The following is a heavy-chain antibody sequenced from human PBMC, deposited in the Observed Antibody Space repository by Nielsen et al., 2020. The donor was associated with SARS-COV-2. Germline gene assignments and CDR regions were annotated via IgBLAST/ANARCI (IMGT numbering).Heavy chain of an antibody. Sequence: GESLKISCAASGFTFSSYGMHWVRQAPGKGLEWVAVIWYDGSNKYYADSVKGRFTISRDNSKNTLYLQMNSLRAEDTAVYYCAKVFSGSYGPPYFDYWGQGTLVTVSS. CDR1: GFTFSSYG. D-gene: IGHD1-26*01. J-gene: IGHJ4*02. CDR2: IWYDGSNK. V-gene: IGHV3-30*02. CDR3: AKVFSGSYGPPYFDY.